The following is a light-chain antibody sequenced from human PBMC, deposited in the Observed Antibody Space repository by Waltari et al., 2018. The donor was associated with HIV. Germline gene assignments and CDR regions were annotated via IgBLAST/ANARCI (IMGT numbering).Light chain of an antibody. CDR1: KLGDKY. CDR3: QALDSNTVV. J-gene: IGLJ2*01. V-gene: IGLV3-1*01. CDR2: QDT. Sequence: SYELTQPPSVSVSPGQTASISCSGDKLGDKYASWYQQRPGQSPIVVIHQDTKRPSGLPERFSGANSGNTATLTVSGTQAMDEADYYCQALDSNTVVFGGGTKLSVL.